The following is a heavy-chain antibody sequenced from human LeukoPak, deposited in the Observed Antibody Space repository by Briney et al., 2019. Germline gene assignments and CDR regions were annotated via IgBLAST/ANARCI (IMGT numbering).Heavy chain of an antibody. J-gene: IGHJ4*02. CDR1: GGSISSSSYY. V-gene: IGHV4-39*07. Sequence: PSETLSLTCTVSGGSISSSSYYWGWIRQPPGKGLEWITSMSYSGSTYYNPSLKSRVTISVDTSKNQFSLKLSSVTAADTAVYYCARGTQDWIPLDYWGQGTLVTVSS. CDR2: MSYSGST. CDR3: ARGTQDWIPLDY. D-gene: IGHD5-18*01.